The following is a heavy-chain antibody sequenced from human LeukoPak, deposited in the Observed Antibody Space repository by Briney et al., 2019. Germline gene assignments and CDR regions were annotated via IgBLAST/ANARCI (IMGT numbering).Heavy chain of an antibody. CDR1: GGSFSGYY. Sequence: SETLSLTCAVYGGSFSGYYWSWIRQPPGKGLERIGEINHSGSTNYNPSLKSRVTISVDTSKNQFSLKLSSVTAADTAVYYCARDVFDFWSGYPDYWGQGTLVTVSS. J-gene: IGHJ4*02. V-gene: IGHV4-34*01. CDR3: ARDVFDFWSGYPDY. CDR2: INHSGST. D-gene: IGHD3-3*01.